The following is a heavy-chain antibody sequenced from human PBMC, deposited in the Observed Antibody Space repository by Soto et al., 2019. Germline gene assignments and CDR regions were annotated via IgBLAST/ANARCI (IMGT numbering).Heavy chain of an antibody. CDR3: ARGRGYCTNGVCSIYYYYYMDV. CDR1: GYTFTSYD. D-gene: IGHD2-8*01. V-gene: IGHV1-8*01. J-gene: IGHJ6*03. Sequence: ASVKVSCKASGYTFTSYDINWVRQATGQGLEWMGWMNPNSGNTGYAQKFQVRVTMTRNTSISTAYMELSSLRSEDTAVYYCARGRGYCTNGVCSIYYYYYMDVWGKGTTVTVSS. CDR2: MNPNSGNT.